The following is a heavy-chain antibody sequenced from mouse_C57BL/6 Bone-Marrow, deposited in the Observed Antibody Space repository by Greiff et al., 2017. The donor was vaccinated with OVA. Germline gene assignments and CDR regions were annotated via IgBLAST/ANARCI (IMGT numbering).Heavy chain of an antibody. CDR2: IYYSGTI. V-gene: IGHV3-5*01. Sequence: VQLKESGPGLVKPSQTVFLTCTVTGISITTGNYRWSWIRQFPGNKLEWIGYIYYSGTITYNPSLTSRTTITRDTPKNQYFLEMNSLTAEDTATYYCARFYDGYYFDYWGQGTTLTVSS. J-gene: IGHJ2*01. CDR1: GISITTGNYR. CDR3: ARFYDGYYFDY. D-gene: IGHD2-3*01.